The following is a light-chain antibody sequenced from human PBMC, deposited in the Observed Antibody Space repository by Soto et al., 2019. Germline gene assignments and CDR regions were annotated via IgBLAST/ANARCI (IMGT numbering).Light chain of an antibody. J-gene: IGKJ1*01. CDR3: QHWSDYSWT. V-gene: IGKV1-5*03. CDR1: QSITMW. Sequence: DIDMTQSPSTLSASVGDRVTITCRASQSITMWLAWYQQKPGKAPNLLIYETSSLESGVPSRFSGSGSGTEFTLTISSLQPDDFATYYCQHWSDYSWTFGQGTKVEVK. CDR2: ETS.